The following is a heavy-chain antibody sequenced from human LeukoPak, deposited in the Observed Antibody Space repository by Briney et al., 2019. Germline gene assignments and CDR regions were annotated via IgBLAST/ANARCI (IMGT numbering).Heavy chain of an antibody. CDR3: ARDKGGSYDSSGFYWYFDL. CDR1: GFTFDDYA. J-gene: IGHJ2*01. D-gene: IGHD3-22*01. CDR2: ISWNSGSI. Sequence: GGSLRLSCAASGFTFDDYAMHWVRQAPGKGLEWVSGISWNSGSIGYADSVKGRFTISRDNAKNSLYLQMNSLRAEDTAVYYCARDKGGSYDSSGFYWYFDLWGRGTLVTVSS. V-gene: IGHV3-9*01.